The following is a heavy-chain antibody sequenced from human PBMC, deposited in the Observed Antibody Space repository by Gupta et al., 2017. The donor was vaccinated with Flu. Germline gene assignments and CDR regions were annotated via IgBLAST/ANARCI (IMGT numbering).Heavy chain of an antibody. D-gene: IGHD5-18*01. V-gene: IGHV3-23*01. J-gene: IGHJ4*02. CDR2: ISGSGGST. CDR3: AKRPFGYSYGDDY. CDR1: SSYA. Sequence: SSYAMSWVRQAPGKGLEWVSAISGSGGSTYDADSVKGRFTISRDNSKNTLYLQMNSLRAEDTAVYYCAKRPFGYSYGDDYWGQGTLVTVSS.